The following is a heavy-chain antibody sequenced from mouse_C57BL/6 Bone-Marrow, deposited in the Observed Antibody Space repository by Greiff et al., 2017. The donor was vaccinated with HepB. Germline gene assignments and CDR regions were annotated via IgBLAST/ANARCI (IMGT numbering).Heavy chain of an antibody. D-gene: IGHD1-1*01. Sequence: VKLMESDAELVKPGASVKISCKVSGYTFTDHTIHWMKQRPEQGLEWIGYIYPRDGSTKYNEKFKGKATLTADKSSSTAYMQLNSLTSEDSAVYFCARPDYYGSSYRWFAYWGQGTLVTVSA. CDR2: IYPRDGST. CDR3: ARPDYYGSSYRWFAY. CDR1: GYTFTDHT. J-gene: IGHJ3*01. V-gene: IGHV1-78*01.